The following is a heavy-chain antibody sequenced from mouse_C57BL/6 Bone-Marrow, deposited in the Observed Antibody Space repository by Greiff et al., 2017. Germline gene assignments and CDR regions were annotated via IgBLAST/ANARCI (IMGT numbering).Heavy chain of an antibody. Sequence: VQLKQPGAELVRPGSSVKLSCKASGYTFTSYWMHWVKQRPIQGLEWIGNIDPSDSETHYNQKFKDKATLTVDKSSSTAYMQLSSLTSEDSAVYYCARDSSGWCDYWGQGTTLTVSS. D-gene: IGHD3-2*02. CDR2: IDPSDSET. CDR1: GYTFTSYW. V-gene: IGHV1-52*01. J-gene: IGHJ2*01. CDR3: ARDSSGWCDY.